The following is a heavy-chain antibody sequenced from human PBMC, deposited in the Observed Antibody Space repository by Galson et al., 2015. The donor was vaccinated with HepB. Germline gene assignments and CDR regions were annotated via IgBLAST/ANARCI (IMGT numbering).Heavy chain of an antibody. CDR2: IWFDGSNK. V-gene: IGHV3-33*08. CDR1: GFSFSTHA. J-gene: IGHJ6*02. CDR3: ARDMSAQSPRESVSRYYHYGLDV. Sequence: SLRLSCAASGFSFSTHAMHWVRQAPGKGLEWVALIWFDGSNKFYADSVKGRFTISRDNSKNTLYLQMNSLRAGDTAVYYCARDMSAQSPRESVSRYYHYGLDVWDQGTTVTVSS. D-gene: IGHD3-10*01.